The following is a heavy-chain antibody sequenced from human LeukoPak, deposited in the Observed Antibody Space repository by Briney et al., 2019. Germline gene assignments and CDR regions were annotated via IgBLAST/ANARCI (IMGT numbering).Heavy chain of an antibody. V-gene: IGHV3-30*04. Sequence: GGSLRLSCVASGFIFSDHPFPWVRQSPDKGLEWVALIGSDGTKKYYADSVQGRFTVSRENSKNTLFLQMNTLRADDTAVYFCARQMTSTRLFDSWGQGTLVTVSS. CDR2: IGSDGTKK. D-gene: IGHD5/OR15-5a*01. J-gene: IGHJ4*02. CDR3: ARQMTSTRLFDS. CDR1: GFIFSDHP.